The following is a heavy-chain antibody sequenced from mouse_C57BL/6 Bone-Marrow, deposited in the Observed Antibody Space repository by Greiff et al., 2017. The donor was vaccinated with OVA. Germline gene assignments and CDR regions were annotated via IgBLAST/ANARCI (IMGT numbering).Heavy chain of an antibody. J-gene: IGHJ2*01. V-gene: IGHV5-16*01. D-gene: IGHD2-13*01. CDR2: INYDGSST. CDR3: AREGDYVRDY. CDR1: GFTFSDYY. Sequence: EVMLVESEGGLVQPGSSMKLSCTASGFTFSDYYMAWVRQVPEKGLEWVANINYDGSSTYYLDSLKSRFIISRDNAKNILYLQMSSLKSEDTATYYCAREGDYVRDYWGQGTTLTVSS.